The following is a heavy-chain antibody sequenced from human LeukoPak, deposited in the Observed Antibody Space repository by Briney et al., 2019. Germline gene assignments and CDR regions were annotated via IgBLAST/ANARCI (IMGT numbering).Heavy chain of an antibody. D-gene: IGHD6-13*01. V-gene: IGHV3-30*02. Sequence: GGSLRLSCAASGFTFSSYGMHWVRQAPGKGLEWVAFIRYDGSNKYYADSVKGRFTISRDNSKNTLYPQMNSLRAEDTAVYYCAKDLSSSWYYFDYWGQGTLVTVSS. J-gene: IGHJ4*02. CDR3: AKDLSSSWYYFDY. CDR1: GFTFSSYG. CDR2: IRYDGSNK.